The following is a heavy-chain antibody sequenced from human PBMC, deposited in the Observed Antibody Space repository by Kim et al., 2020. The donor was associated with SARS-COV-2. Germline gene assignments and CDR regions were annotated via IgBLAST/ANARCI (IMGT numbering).Heavy chain of an antibody. J-gene: IGHJ4*02. CDR2: ISSSSSYI. CDR3: ARAYLRRDGYKFDY. CDR1: GFTFSSYS. D-gene: IGHD5-12*01. Sequence: GGSLRLSCAASGFTFSSYSMNWVRQAPGKGLEWVSSISSSSSYIYYADSVKGRFTISRDNAKNSLYLQMNSLRAEDTAVYYCARAYLRRDGYKFDYWGQGTLVTVSS. V-gene: IGHV3-21*01.